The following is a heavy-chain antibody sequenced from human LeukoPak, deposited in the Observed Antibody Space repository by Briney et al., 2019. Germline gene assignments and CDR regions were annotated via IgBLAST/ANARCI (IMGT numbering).Heavy chain of an antibody. CDR2: INHSGST. J-gene: IGHJ4*02. V-gene: IGHV4-34*01. CDR1: GGSFSGYY. CDR3: ARHRNGYSFGYDY. Sequence: SETLSLTCAVYGGSFSGYYWSWIRQPPGKGLEWIGEINHSGSTNYNPSLKSRVTISIDKSKNQFSLKLNSVTAADTAVYYCARHRNGYSFGYDYWGQGTLVTVSS. D-gene: IGHD5-18*01.